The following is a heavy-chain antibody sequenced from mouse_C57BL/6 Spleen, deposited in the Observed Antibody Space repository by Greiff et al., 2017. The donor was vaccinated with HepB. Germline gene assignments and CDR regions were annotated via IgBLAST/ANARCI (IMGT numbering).Heavy chain of an antibody. CDR3: ARHEDTVYDGYYDWFAY. CDR1: GYTFTEYT. Sequence: VMLVESGAELVKPGASVKLSCKASGYTFTEYTIHWVKQRSGQGLEWIGWFYPGSGSIKYNEKFKDKATLTADKSSSTVYMELSRLTSEDSAVYFCARHEDTVYDGYYDWFAYWGQGTLVTVSA. D-gene: IGHD2-3*01. J-gene: IGHJ3*01. V-gene: IGHV1-62-2*01. CDR2: FYPGSGSI.